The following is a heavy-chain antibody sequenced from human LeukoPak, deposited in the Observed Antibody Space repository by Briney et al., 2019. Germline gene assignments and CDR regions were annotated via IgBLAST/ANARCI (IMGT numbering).Heavy chain of an antibody. J-gene: IGHJ4*02. D-gene: IGHD2-2*01. CDR1: GGSISSYY. Sequence: SETLSLTCTVSGGSISSYYWSWIRQPPGKGLEWIGYIYYSGSTNYNPSLKSRVTISVDTSKNQFSLKLSSVTAADTAVYYCARVRSSSTGDYFDYWGQGTLVTVSS. CDR3: ARVRSSSTGDYFDY. V-gene: IGHV4-59*01. CDR2: IYYSGST.